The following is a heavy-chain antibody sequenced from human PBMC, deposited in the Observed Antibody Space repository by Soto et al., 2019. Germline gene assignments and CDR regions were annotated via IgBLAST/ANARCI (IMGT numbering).Heavy chain of an antibody. J-gene: IGHJ6*02. Sequence: QTLSLACTLSGDSISSSSYYWSWIRQPPGKGLEWIGSIYYSGSTYYNPSLKSRVTISVDTSKNQFSVKLISVTAADTAVYYCARQRGSDYNYSYGMHVWRQVTTVT. CDR2: IYYSGST. V-gene: IGHV4-39*01. CDR3: ARQRGSDYNYSYGMHV. D-gene: IGHD3-10*01. CDR1: GDSISSSSYY.